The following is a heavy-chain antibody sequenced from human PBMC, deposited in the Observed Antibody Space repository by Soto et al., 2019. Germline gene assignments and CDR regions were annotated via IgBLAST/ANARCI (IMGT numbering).Heavy chain of an antibody. Sequence: SETLSLTCTVSGGSISNYYWSWIRQPPGRGLEWIGHIFYSGSTNYNPALKSRVTISVDASKSQFSLKLSSVTAADTAVYYCARRPGGAAAGDVYFDYWGQGTLVTVSS. D-gene: IGHD6-13*01. J-gene: IGHJ4*02. V-gene: IGHV4-59*01. CDR3: ARRPGGAAAGDVYFDY. CDR1: GGSISNYY. CDR2: IFYSGST.